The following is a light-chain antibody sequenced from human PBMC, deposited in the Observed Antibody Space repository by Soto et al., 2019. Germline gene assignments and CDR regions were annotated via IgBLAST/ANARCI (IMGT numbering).Light chain of an antibody. CDR2: DAS. CDR3: QQLRNWPIT. V-gene: IGKV3-11*01. CDR1: QSVSSY. Sequence: EIVLTQSPATLSLSPGERATLSCRASQSVSSYLAWYQQKPGQAPRLLIYDASNRATGIPARFSGSGSGTDFTLTISSLEPEDFAVYYCQQLRNWPITFGQGTRLEIK. J-gene: IGKJ5*01.